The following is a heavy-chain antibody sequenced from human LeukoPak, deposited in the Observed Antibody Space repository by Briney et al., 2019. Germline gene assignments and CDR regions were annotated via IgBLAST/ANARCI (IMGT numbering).Heavy chain of an antibody. J-gene: IGHJ4*02. V-gene: IGHV3-23*01. D-gene: IGHD4/OR15-4a*01. CDR2: ISGSDGVT. CDR1: GFTFSSYV. CDR3: AKARGHSAFPANYRTFDS. Sequence: GGSLRLSCAASGFTFSSYVMVWVRQAPGKGLEWVSTISGSDGVTNYADSVEGRFTISRDNPKTTLYLQMNSLRAEDTALYYCAKARGHSAFPANYRTFDSWGQGTLVTVSS.